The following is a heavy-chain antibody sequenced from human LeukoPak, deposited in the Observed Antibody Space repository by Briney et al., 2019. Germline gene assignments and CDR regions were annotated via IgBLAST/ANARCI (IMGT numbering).Heavy chain of an antibody. Sequence: GASVKVSCKASGYTFTSYDINWVRQATGQGLEWMGWMNPNSGNTGYAQKFQGRVTMTRNTSISTAYMELSSLRSEDTAVYYCARVTYDYVWGSYLSPPDYWGQGTLVTVSS. CDR2: MNPNSGNT. V-gene: IGHV1-8*01. CDR3: ARVTYDYVWGSYLSPPDY. J-gene: IGHJ4*02. D-gene: IGHD3-16*02. CDR1: GYTFTSYD.